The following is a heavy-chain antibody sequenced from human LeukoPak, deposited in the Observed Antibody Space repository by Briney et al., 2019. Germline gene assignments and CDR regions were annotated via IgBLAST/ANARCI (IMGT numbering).Heavy chain of an antibody. CDR3: ARETSGSFPY. D-gene: IGHD2-15*01. J-gene: IGHJ4*02. CDR1: GFTFSSYW. Sequence: GGSLRLSCTASGFTFSSYWMQWVRQAPGKGLAWVSRINSDGSSPSYADSVKGRFTIPRDNSKNTLYLQMNNLSAEDTAVYYCARETSGSFPYWGQGTLVTVSS. V-gene: IGHV3-74*01. CDR2: INSDGSSP.